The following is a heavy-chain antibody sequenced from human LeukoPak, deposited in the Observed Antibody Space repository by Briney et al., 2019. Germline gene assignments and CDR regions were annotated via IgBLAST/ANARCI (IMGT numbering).Heavy chain of an antibody. CDR3: ARDTGITASADQFDY. V-gene: IGHV3-48*03. D-gene: IGHD6-13*01. CDR1: GFMFSTYE. Sequence: SGGSLRLSCAASGFMFSTYEMNWVRQAPGKGLEWLPYISYNGRSIYYADSVKGRFTISRDNAKNSLYLQMNSLRAEDTAVYYCARDTGITASADQFDYWGQGTLVTASS. CDR2: ISYNGRSI. J-gene: IGHJ4*02.